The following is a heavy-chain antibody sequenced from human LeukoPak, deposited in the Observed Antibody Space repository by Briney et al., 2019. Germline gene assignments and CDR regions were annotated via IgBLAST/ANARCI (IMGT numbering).Heavy chain of an antibody. CDR1: GGTFSSYA. J-gene: IGHJ4*02. CDR3: ARGNRITMIDDLDY. D-gene: IGHD3-22*01. CDR2: IIPILGIA. Sequence: VASVKVSCKASGGTFSSYAISWVRQAPGQGLEWMGRIIPILGIANYAQKFQGRVTITAGKSTSTAYMELSSLRSEDTAVYYCARGNRITMIDDLDYWGQGTLVTVSS. V-gene: IGHV1-69*04.